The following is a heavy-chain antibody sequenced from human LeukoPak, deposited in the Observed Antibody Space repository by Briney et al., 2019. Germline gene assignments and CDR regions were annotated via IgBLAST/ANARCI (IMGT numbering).Heavy chain of an antibody. CDR2: IYYTGNT. J-gene: IGHJ3*02. V-gene: IGHV4-39*07. D-gene: IGHD3-22*01. Sequence: SETLSLTCSVSGDSIIGYYWGWIRQPPGTGLEWIGNIYYTGNTYYNSSLKSRVTISLDTSKNQFSLKVISMTAADTAAYYCTKAGGYGLIRICGRGTMVTVSS. CDR3: TKAGGYGLIRI. CDR1: GDSIIGYY.